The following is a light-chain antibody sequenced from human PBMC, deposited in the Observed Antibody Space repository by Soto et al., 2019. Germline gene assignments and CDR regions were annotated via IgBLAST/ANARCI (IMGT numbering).Light chain of an antibody. V-gene: IGKV1-5*03. J-gene: IGKJ1*01. CDR3: QHYNSYSEA. CDR2: KAS. Sequence: DIQMTHSPSTLSGSVGDRVTITCRASQTISSWLAWYQQKPGKAPKLLIYKASTLKSGVPSRFSDSGSGTEFTLTNSSLQPDAFATYYCQHYNSYSEAFGQGTKVDIK. CDR1: QTISSW.